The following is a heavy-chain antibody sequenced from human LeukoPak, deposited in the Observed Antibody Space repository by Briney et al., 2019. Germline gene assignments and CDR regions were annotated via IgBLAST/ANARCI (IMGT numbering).Heavy chain of an antibody. CDR1: GFTFSSYG. J-gene: IGHJ4*02. CDR2: ISYDGSNK. CDR3: AKDGLWFEFDY. V-gene: IGHV3-30*18. Sequence: PGGSLRLSCAASGFTFSSYGMHWVRQAPGKGLEWVAVISYDGSNKYYADSVKGRFTISRDNSKNTLYLQMNSLRAEDTAVYYCAKDGLWFEFDYWGQGTLATVSS. D-gene: IGHD3-10*01.